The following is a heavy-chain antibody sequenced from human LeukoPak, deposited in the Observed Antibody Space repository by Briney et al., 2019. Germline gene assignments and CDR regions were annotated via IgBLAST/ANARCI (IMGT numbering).Heavy chain of an antibody. CDR1: GYTLTELS. Sequence: ASVKVSCKVSGYTLTELSMHWVRQAPGKGLEWMGGFDPEDGETIYAQKFQGRVTMTEDTSTDTAYMELSSLRSEDTAVYYCARDWFPDRYSYDPGYFDYWGQGTLVTVSS. D-gene: IGHD5-18*01. CDR2: FDPEDGET. CDR3: ARDWFPDRYSYDPGYFDY. V-gene: IGHV1-24*01. J-gene: IGHJ4*02.